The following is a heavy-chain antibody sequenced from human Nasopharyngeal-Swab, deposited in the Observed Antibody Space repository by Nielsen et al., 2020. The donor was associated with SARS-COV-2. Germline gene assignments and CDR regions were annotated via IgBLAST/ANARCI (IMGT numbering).Heavy chain of an antibody. V-gene: IGHV4-34*01. CDR1: GGSFNGFY. Sequence: SETLSLTCSVSGGSFNGFYWNWIRQAPGKGLEWIGEINHNERTNYNPSLKSRIAMLVDTSNNQASLKVNSVSAGDTAVYYCARAGRVGDAYTGLDVWGQGTTVTVSS. CDR3: ARAGRVGDAYTGLDV. J-gene: IGHJ6*02. CDR2: INHNERT. D-gene: IGHD5-24*01.